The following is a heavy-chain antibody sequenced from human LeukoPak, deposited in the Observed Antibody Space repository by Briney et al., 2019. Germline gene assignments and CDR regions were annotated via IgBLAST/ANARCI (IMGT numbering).Heavy chain of an antibody. Sequence: ASVKVSCKASGYTFTSYDINWVRQATGQGLEWMGWMNPNSGSTGYAQKFQGRVTMTRNTSISTAYMELSSLRSEDTAVYYCARGWTGYCSSTSCYSGSFGFDYWGQGTLVTVSS. CDR1: GYTFTSYD. V-gene: IGHV1-8*01. CDR2: MNPNSGST. J-gene: IGHJ4*02. CDR3: ARGWTGYCSSTSCYSGSFGFDY. D-gene: IGHD2-2*02.